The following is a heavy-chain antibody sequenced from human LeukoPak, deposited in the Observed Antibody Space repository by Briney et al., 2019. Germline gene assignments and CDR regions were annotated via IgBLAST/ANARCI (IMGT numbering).Heavy chain of an antibody. J-gene: IGHJ4*02. CDR1: GGSVSSGGYY. Sequence: SETLSLTCTVSGGSVSSGGYYWSWIRQPPGKGLEWIGYVYYSGSTNYNPSLKSRVTISVDTSKNQFSLKLSSVTAADTAVYYCARRRLGSGYYGDYWGQGTLVTVSS. V-gene: IGHV4-61*08. CDR2: VYYSGST. CDR3: ARRRLGSGYYGDY. D-gene: IGHD3-22*01.